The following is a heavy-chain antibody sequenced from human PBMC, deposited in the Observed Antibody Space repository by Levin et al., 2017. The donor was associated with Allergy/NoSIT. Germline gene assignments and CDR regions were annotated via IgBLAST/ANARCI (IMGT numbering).Heavy chain of an antibody. V-gene: IGHV3-73*01. CDR1: GFTFSGSA. CDR3: TSVVADRNWYFDL. D-gene: IGHD2-15*01. J-gene: IGHJ2*01. CDR2: IRSKANSYAT. Sequence: GGSLRLSCAASGFTFSGSAMHWVRQASGKGLEWVGRIRSKANSYATAYAASVKGRFTISRDDSKNTAYLQMNSLKTEDTAVYYCTSVVADRNWYFDLWGRGTLVTVSS.